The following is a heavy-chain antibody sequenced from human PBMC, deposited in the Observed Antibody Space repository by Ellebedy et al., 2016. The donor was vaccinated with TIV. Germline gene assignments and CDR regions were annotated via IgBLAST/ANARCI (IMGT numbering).Heavy chain of an antibody. V-gene: IGHV3-23*01. CDR3: TKGYSSGRYVGWFDP. Sequence: GGSLRLXCVASGFTFSSYAMSWVRQAPGKGLEWVSSLSDGGGSTNYADSVKGRFTISRDNSKNTLYLQMHSLRAEDTAVYYCTKGYSSGRYVGWFDPWGQGTLVTVSS. CDR1: GFTFSSYA. J-gene: IGHJ5*02. CDR2: LSDGGGST. D-gene: IGHD6-19*01.